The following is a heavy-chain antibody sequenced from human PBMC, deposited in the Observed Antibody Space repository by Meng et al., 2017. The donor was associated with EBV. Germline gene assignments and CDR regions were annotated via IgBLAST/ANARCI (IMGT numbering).Heavy chain of an antibody. J-gene: IGHJ4*02. Sequence: EVQLLESGGGLVQAGGSLRLSCAASGFTFSSYAMSWVRQAPGKGLEWVSAISGSGGSTYYADSVKGRFTISRDNSKNTLYLQMNSLRAEDTAVYYCAKVNQLLGGNDYWGQGTLVTVSS. V-gene: IGHV3-23*01. CDR2: ISGSGGST. CDR3: AKVNQLLGGNDY. D-gene: IGHD1-26*01. CDR1: GFTFSSYA.